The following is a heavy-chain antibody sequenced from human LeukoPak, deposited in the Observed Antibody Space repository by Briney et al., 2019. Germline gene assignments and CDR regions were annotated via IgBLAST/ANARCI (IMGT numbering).Heavy chain of an antibody. CDR3: ARLGAYSGPGDY. J-gene: IGHJ4*02. D-gene: IGHD5-12*01. CDR1: GGSFSGYY. CDR2: IYYSGNT. Sequence: SETLSLTCAVYGGSFSGYYWSWIRQPPGKGLEWIGNIYYSGNTYYNPSLRSRVTISVDTSKNQFSLKLSSVTAADTAVYYCARLGAYSGPGDYWGQGTLVTVSS. V-gene: IGHV4-34*01.